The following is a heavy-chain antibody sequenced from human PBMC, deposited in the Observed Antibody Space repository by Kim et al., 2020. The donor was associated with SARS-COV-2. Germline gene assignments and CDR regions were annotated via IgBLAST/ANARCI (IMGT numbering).Heavy chain of an antibody. CDR3: AKVNYYDILTGYYDAFDI. Sequence: KGRVTISRDNAKNRLYLQVNSLRAEDTAVYYCAKVNYYDILTGYYDAFDIWGQGTMVTVSS. V-gene: IGHV3-23*01. J-gene: IGHJ3*02. D-gene: IGHD3-9*01.